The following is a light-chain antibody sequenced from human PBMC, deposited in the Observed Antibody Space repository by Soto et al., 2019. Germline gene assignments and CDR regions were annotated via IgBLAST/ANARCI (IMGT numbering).Light chain of an antibody. CDR3: QQLNSYPLT. J-gene: IGKJ4*01. CDR1: QGISSH. V-gene: IGKV1-9*01. CDR2: AAS. Sequence: DIQLTQSPSLLSASVGDRVTITCRASQGISSHLAWYQQKSGKAPKLLMYAASTLQSGVPSRFNGSGSGTEFTLTISSLQPEDFATYYCQQLNSYPLTFGEGPRWRSN.